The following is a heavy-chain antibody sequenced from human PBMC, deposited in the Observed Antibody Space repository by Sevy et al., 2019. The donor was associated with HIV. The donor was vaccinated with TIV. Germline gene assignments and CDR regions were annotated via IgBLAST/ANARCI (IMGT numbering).Heavy chain of an antibody. D-gene: IGHD1-26*01. V-gene: IGHV3-23*01. CDR1: GFTFSSFA. CDR2: LKGGGGRT. CDR3: AKDTDSGSYLNDAFDI. J-gene: IGHJ3*02. Sequence: GGSLRLSCAASGFTFSSFAMSWVRQTPGKGLEWVSGLKGGGGRTYYPDSVKGRFTISRDNSKNTRYLQMNSLRAEETAVYYWAKDTDSGSYLNDAFDIWGQGTMVTVSS.